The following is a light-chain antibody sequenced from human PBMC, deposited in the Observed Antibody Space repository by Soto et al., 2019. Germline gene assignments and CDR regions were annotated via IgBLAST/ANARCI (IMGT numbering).Light chain of an antibody. CDR3: SSYTSINTVL. Sequence: QSALTQPASVSGSPGQSITISCTGTSSDVGGYNFVSWYQQHPGKAPKLMIYDVSNRPSGVSNRFSGSKSGNTASLTISGLQAEDEADYYCSSYTSINTVLFGGGTKVTVL. J-gene: IGLJ2*01. CDR1: SSDVGGYNF. V-gene: IGLV2-14*01. CDR2: DVS.